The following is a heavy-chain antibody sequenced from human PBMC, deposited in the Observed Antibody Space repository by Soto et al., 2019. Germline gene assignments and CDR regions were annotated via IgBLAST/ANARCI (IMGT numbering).Heavy chain of an antibody. Sequence: GGSLRLSCAASGFTVSNKYMSWVRQAPGKGLEWVSAIGTAGDTYYPGSVKGRFTISRENAKNSLYLQMDSLRAEDTAVYYCARELNYYYGMDVWGQGTTVTVSS. CDR3: ARELNYYYGMDV. CDR2: IGTAGDT. J-gene: IGHJ6*02. V-gene: IGHV3-13*01. CDR1: GFTVSNKY.